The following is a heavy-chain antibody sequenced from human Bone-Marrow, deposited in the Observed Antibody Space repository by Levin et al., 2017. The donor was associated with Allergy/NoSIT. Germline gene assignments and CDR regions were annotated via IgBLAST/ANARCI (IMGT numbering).Heavy chain of an antibody. J-gene: IGHJ4*01. V-gene: IGHV3-74*01. CDR2: INPDGSDT. CDR1: EFTFSNFW. D-gene: IGHD1-7*01. Sequence: GESLKISCAASEFTFSNFWMYWVRQAPGKGLVWVSRINPDGSDTAYADSVRGRFTTSRDNAKNTVYLQMNSLRDEDTAIYYCPGRPLELLRAMGFVCWGHGALVTVSS. CDR3: PGRPLELLRAMGFVC.